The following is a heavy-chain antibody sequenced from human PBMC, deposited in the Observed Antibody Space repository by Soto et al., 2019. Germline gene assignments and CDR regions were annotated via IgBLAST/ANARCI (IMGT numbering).Heavy chain of an antibody. Sequence: SVKVSCKASGGTFSSYAISWVRQAPGQGLEWMGGIIPIFGTANYAQKFQGRVTITADESTSTAYMELSSLRSEDTAVYYCARDRGYCSGGSCSSYYYGMDVWGQGTTVTVSS. CDR3: ARDRGYCSGGSCSSYYYGMDV. CDR2: IIPIFGTA. J-gene: IGHJ6*02. CDR1: GGTFSSYA. D-gene: IGHD2-15*01. V-gene: IGHV1-69*13.